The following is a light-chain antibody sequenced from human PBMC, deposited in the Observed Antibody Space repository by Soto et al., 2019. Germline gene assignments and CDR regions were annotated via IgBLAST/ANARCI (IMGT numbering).Light chain of an antibody. CDR3: MQPLQTPWT. J-gene: IGKJ1*01. CDR1: QSLLHRNGYTY. V-gene: IGKV2-28*01. Sequence: DIVMTQSPLSLPVTPGESASISCRSSQSLLHRNGYTYLDWYLQKPGQSPQVLIYLGSNRASGVPDRFSGSGSGTDFTLKISRVEAEDVGVYYCMQPLQTPWTFGQGTKVEIK. CDR2: LGS.